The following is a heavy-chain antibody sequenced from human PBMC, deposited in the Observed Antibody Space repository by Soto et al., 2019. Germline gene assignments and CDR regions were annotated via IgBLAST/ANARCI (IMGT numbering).Heavy chain of an antibody. J-gene: IGHJ6*02. V-gene: IGHV3-23*01. D-gene: IGHD3-22*01. CDR1: GFTFSMYA. CDR2: ISTSGDKT. CDR3: AKPLYEGVVVTYGMDV. Sequence: PGGSLRLSCTASGFTFSMYAISWVRQAPGKGLEWLSAISTSGDKTYYAGSVEGRFTISRDNSKNTLYLQMNSLRVDDTAVYYCAKPLYEGVVVTYGMDVWGQGTTVTVSS.